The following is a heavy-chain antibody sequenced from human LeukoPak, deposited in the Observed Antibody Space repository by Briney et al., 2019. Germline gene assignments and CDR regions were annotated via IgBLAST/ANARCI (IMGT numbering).Heavy chain of an antibody. Sequence: ASVKVSCKASGGTFSSYAISWVRQAPGQGLEWMGGIIPIFGTANYAQKFQGRVTITTDESTSTAYMELSSLRSEDTAVYYCATDLTHAEAYYDSSGYYYAFGYWGQGTLVTVSS. J-gene: IGHJ4*02. V-gene: IGHV1-69*05. CDR2: IIPIFGTA. CDR1: GGTFSSYA. D-gene: IGHD3-22*01. CDR3: ATDLTHAEAYYDSSGYYYAFGY.